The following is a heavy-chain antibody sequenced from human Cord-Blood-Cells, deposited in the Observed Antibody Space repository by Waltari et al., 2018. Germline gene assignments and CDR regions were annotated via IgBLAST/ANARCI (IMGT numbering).Heavy chain of an antibody. CDR1: GGTFSSYA. D-gene: IGHD6-6*01. J-gene: IGHJ4*02. CDR3: ARGMSSSAGGDY. CDR2: IIPILGTA. V-gene: IGHV1-69*01. Sequence: QVQLVQSGAEVKKPGSSVKVSCKDSGGTFSSYAISWLRQAPGQGLEWRGGIIPILGTANYAQKFQGRVTSTADESTSTAYMELSSLRSEDTAVYYCARGMSSSAGGDYWGQGTLVTVSS.